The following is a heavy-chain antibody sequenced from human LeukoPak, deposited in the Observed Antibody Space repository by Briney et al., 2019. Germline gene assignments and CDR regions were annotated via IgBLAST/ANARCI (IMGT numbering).Heavy chain of an antibody. D-gene: IGHD2-2*01. Sequence: SETLSLTCTVSGGSISRHYWTWIRQPPGKGLEWIGYIYYTGSTKYNPSLQSRVFISVDTSKNQFSLKLSSVTAADTAVYFCARHSPIYCSTTSCTVFDVWGQGTTVTVSS. CDR1: GGSISRHY. V-gene: IGHV4-59*08. J-gene: IGHJ6*02. CDR2: IYYTGST. CDR3: ARHSPIYCSTTSCTVFDV.